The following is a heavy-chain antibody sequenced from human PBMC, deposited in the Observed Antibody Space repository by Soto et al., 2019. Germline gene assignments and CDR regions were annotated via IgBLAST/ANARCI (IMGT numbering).Heavy chain of an antibody. V-gene: IGHV3-23*01. CDR1: GFTFSTYV. J-gene: IGHJ4*02. CDR3: VKVGWLDPN. D-gene: IGHD3-3*01. CDR2: ISVSGDNT. Sequence: EVQLLESGGGLVQPGGSLRLSCAASGFTFSTYVMSWVRQAPGKGLEWVSAISVSGDNTYYADSVKGRFTTSRDSSRNTLSLQMNSLRVEDRALYYCVKVGWLDPNWGQGALVTVSS.